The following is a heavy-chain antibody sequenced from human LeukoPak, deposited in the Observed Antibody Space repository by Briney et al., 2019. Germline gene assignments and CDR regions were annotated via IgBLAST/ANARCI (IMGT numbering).Heavy chain of an antibody. V-gene: IGHV1-69*13. Sequence: VASVKVSCKASGGTFGSYAISWVRQAPGQGLEWMGGIIPIFGTANYAQKFQGRVTITADESTSTAYMELSSLRSEDTAVYYCARAGTTMVRGVIILDYWGQGTLVTVSS. D-gene: IGHD3-10*01. CDR2: IIPIFGTA. CDR1: GGTFGSYA. J-gene: IGHJ4*02. CDR3: ARAGTTMVRGVIILDY.